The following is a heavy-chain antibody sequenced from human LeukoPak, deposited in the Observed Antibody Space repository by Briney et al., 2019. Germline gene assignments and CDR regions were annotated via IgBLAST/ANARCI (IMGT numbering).Heavy chain of an antibody. D-gene: IGHD3-10*01. CDR1: GYSFTSYW. CDR2: IYPNDSDT. CDR3: AKQPTSMVRGIIITDYYFDY. Sequence: GESLKISCKGSGYSFTSYWIGWVRQLPGKGLEWMGIIYPNDSDTRYSPSFQGQVTISADKSISTAYLQWSSLKASDTAMYYCAKQPTSMVRGIIITDYYFDYWGQGTLVTVSS. J-gene: IGHJ4*02. V-gene: IGHV5-51*01.